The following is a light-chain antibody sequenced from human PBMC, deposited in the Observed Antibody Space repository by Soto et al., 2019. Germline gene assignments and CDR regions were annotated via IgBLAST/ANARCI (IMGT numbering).Light chain of an antibody. CDR2: EVS. CDR1: SSDVGSYNR. CDR3: SLYTSSSTGLYV. J-gene: IGLJ1*01. Sequence: QSALTQPPSVSGSPGQSVTISCTGTSSDVGSYNRVSWYQQPPGTAPKLMIYEVSNRPSGVPDRFSGSKSGNTASLTISGLQAEDEADYYCSLYTSSSTGLYVFGTGTKVTVL. V-gene: IGLV2-18*01.